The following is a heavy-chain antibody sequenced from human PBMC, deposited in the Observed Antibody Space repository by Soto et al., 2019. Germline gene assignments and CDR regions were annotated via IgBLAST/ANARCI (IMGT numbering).Heavy chain of an antibody. CDR2: IIPIFGTA. CDR1: GGTFSSYA. Sequence: QVQLVQSGAEVKKPGSSVKVSCKASGGTFSSYAISWVRQAPGQGLEWMGGIIPIFGTANYAQKFQGRVTITADESTSTAYMELSSLRSEDTAVYYRASTTYDSSGYSGGYFDLWGRGTLVTVSS. CDR3: ASTTYDSSGYSGGYFDL. J-gene: IGHJ2*01. V-gene: IGHV1-69*01. D-gene: IGHD3-22*01.